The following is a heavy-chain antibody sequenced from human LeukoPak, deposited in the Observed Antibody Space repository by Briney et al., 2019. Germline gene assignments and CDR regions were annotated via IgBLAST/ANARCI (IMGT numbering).Heavy chain of an antibody. Sequence: PGGSLRLSCAASGFTFSSYYMSWVRQAPGKGLEWVSSISSSSSYIYYADSVKGRFTISRDNAKNSLYLQMNSLRAEDTAVYYCARDLLRGWVSGLDAFDIWGQGTMVTVSS. J-gene: IGHJ3*02. D-gene: IGHD6-19*01. CDR1: GFTFSSYY. CDR3: ARDLLRGWVSGLDAFDI. CDR2: ISSSSSYI. V-gene: IGHV3-21*01.